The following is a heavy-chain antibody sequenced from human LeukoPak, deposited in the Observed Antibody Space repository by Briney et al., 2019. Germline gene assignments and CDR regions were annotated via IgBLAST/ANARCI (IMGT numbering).Heavy chain of an antibody. CDR2: INPNSGGT. J-gene: IGHJ4*02. D-gene: IGHD6-19*01. Sequence: ASVKVSCKASGYTFTGYYMHWVRQAPGQGLEWMGWINPNSGGTNYAQKFQGRVTMTRDTSISTAYMELRSLRSDDTAVYYCARSEWLVPRYFDYWGQGTLVTVSS. CDR1: GYTFTGYY. V-gene: IGHV1-2*02. CDR3: ARSEWLVPRYFDY.